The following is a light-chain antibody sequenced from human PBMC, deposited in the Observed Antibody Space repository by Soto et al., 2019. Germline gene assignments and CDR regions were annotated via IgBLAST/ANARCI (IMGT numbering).Light chain of an antibody. J-gene: IGKJ5*01. CDR2: AAS. CDR3: QQLNNYPIT. CDR1: QGISSS. V-gene: IGKV1-9*01. Sequence: IQLTQSPSSLSATGGDKVTIXXRASQGISSSLAWYQQKPGKVPEXLIYAASTLQSGVPSRFSGSRAGTDFTLTISSLQPEDSATYYCQQLNNYPITFGQGTRLEIK.